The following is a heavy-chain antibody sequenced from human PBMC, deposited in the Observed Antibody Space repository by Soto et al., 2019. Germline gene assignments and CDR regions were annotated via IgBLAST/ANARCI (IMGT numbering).Heavy chain of an antibody. CDR1: GGSISSSSYY. CDR2: IYYSGST. D-gene: IGHD3-10*01. J-gene: IGHJ6*02. V-gene: IGHV4-39*01. CDR3: ARVKTARLWFGELLYPTYGMDV. Sequence: SETLSLTCTVSGGSISSSSYYWGWIRQPPGKGLEWIGSIYYSGSTYYNPSLKSRFTISVDTSKNQFSLKLSSVTAADTAVYYCARVKTARLWFGELLYPTYGMDVWGQGTTVTVSS.